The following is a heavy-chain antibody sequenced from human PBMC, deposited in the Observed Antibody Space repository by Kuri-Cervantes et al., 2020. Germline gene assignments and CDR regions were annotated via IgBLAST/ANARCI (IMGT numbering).Heavy chain of an antibody. Sequence: GGSLRLSCQVSGYSFTSYWIGWVRQMPGKGLEWMGIIYPGDSDTRYSPSFQGKVTISADKSISTAYLQGSSLKASDTAIYYCARQEGTIYYYGMDVWGQGTTVTVSS. CDR2: IYPGDSDT. D-gene: IGHD3-3*01. J-gene: IGHJ6*02. V-gene: IGHV5-51*01. CDR3: ARQEGTIYYYGMDV. CDR1: GYSFTSYW.